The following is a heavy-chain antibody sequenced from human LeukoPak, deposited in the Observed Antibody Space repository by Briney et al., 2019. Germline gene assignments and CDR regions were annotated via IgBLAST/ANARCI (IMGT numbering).Heavy chain of an antibody. CDR2: ISGSGGSI. Sequence: RPGGSLRLSCAASGFTFSSYAMSWVRQAPGKGLEWVSAISGSGGSIHYADSVKGRFTISRDNSKNTLYLQMNSLRAEDTAVYYCAREPLGATRGFDYWGQGTLVTVSS. CDR3: AREPLGATRGFDY. V-gene: IGHV3-23*01. D-gene: IGHD1-26*01. CDR1: GFTFSSYA. J-gene: IGHJ4*02.